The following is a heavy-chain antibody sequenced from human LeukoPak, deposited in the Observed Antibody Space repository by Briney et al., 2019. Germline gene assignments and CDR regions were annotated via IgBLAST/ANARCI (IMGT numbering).Heavy chain of an antibody. CDR3: ATDTRITMVRGVNPLDWYFDL. D-gene: IGHD3-10*01. CDR1: GYTFTSYY. CDR2: INPSGGST. Sequence: EASVKVCCKASGYTFTSYYMHWVRQAPGQGLEWMGIINPSGGSTSYAQKFQGRVTMTRDTSTSTVYMELSSLRSEDTAVYYCATDTRITMVRGVNPLDWYFDLWGRGTLVTVSS. J-gene: IGHJ2*01. V-gene: IGHV1-46*01.